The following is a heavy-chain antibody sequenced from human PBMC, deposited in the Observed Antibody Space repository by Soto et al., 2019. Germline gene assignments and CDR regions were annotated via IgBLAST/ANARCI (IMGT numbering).Heavy chain of an antibody. J-gene: IGHJ5*02. CDR3: AREFHSGSDNGRFDP. CDR2: ISAYNGNT. D-gene: IGHD1-26*01. Sequence: GASVKVSCKASGYTFTSYGISWVRQAPGQGLEWMGWISAYNGNTNYAQKLQGRVTMTTDTSTSTAYMERRSLRSDDTAVYYCAREFHSGSDNGRFDPWGEGXLVTVSS. V-gene: IGHV1-18*01. CDR1: GYTFTSYG.